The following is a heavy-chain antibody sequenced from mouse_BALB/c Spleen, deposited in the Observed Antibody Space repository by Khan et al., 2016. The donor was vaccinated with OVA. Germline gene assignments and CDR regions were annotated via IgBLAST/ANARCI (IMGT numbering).Heavy chain of an antibody. D-gene: IGHD2-4*01. CDR1: GFSLTNYG. V-gene: IGHV2-6-1*01. J-gene: IGHJ4*01. Sequence: QVQLQQSGPGLVAPSQSPSLTCTISGFSLTNYGVHWVRQPPGQGLEWLVLMWNDGSTTYNSALKSRLTISKDNSKSQVFLKMNSLQTDDTAMYFCARQPYYHYNIMDYWGQGTSVTVSS. CDR3: ARQPYYHYNIMDY. CDR2: MWNDGST.